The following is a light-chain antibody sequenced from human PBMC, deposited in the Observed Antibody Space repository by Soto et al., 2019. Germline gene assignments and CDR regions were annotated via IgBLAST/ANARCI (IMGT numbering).Light chain of an antibody. CDR2: DAS. CDR3: QQYNTYST. CDR1: QRISSW. V-gene: IGKV1-5*01. J-gene: IGKJ1*01. Sequence: DIQMTQSPSTLSASVGDRVTITCRASQRISSWLAWYQQKPGKAPQLLIYDASSLQSGVPSRFSGSGSGTEFTLTISSLQPDDIATYSCQQYNTYSTFGQGTKVEIK.